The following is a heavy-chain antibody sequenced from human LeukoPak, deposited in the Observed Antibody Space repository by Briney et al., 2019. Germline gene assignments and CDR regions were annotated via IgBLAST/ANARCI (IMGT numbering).Heavy chain of an antibody. V-gene: IGHV1-18*01. Sequence: GASVKVSCKASGYTFTSYGISWVRQAPGQGLEWMGRISPYNGNTNYAQKVQGRVTMTTDTSTSTAYMELRSLRSDDTAVYYCARGILRQNWFDPWGQGTLVTVSS. D-gene: IGHD3-3*01. J-gene: IGHJ5*02. CDR1: GYTFTSYG. CDR3: ARGILRQNWFDP. CDR2: ISPYNGNT.